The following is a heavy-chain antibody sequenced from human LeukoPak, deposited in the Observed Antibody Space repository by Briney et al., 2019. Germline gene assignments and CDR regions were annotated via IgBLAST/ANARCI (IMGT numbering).Heavy chain of an antibody. CDR3: ATKGITMIVVVITICPPPRLPRDY. Sequence: SETLSLTCVAYGGSFSDYYWSWIRQPPGKGLEWIGQINHGGGTNSNPCLKSRVTISLDTSKNQFSVKLSTVTAADTTASYCATKGITMIVVVITICPPPRLPRDYWGQGTLVTVSS. V-gene: IGHV4-34*01. CDR1: GGSFSDYY. CDR2: INHGGGT. D-gene: IGHD3-22*01. J-gene: IGHJ4*02.